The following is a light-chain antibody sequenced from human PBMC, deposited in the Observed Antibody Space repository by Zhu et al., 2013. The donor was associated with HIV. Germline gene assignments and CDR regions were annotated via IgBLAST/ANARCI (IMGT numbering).Light chain of an antibody. J-gene: IGKJ3*01. CDR1: QGIGSY. CDR2: GAS. Sequence: IQLTQSPSSLSASVGDRVTITCRASQGIGSYLAWYRQKSGKAPELLIYGASTLQRGVPSRFSGSGSGTDFTLTISGLQPEDFATYYCQQYDNLPIFTFGPGTKVDIK. CDR3: QQYDNLPIFT. V-gene: IGKV1-9*01.